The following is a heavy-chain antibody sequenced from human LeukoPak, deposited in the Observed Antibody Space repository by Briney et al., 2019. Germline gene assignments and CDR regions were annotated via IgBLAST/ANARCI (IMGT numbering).Heavy chain of an antibody. Sequence: HGESLKISCRGSGYSFTTYWIGWVRQMPGKGLEWMGIIYPGDSDTRYTPSFQGQVTMSADKSINTAYPQWSSLRASDTAMYYCARRQGCSSSSCPPDYWGQGTLVTVS. CDR3: ARRQGCSSSSCPPDY. CDR2: IYPGDSDT. D-gene: IGHD2-2*01. V-gene: IGHV5-51*01. J-gene: IGHJ4*02. CDR1: GYSFTTYW.